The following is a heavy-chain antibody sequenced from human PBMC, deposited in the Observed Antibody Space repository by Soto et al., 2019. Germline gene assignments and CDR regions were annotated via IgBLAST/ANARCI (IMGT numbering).Heavy chain of an antibody. J-gene: IGHJ6*02. Sequence: QVQLQESGPGLVKPSQTLSLTCTVSGGSISSGDYYWRWIRQPPGKGLEWIGYIYYSGSTYYNPSLKSRVTISVDTSKNQFSLNLSSVTAADTAVYYCARRVMYGSGSWYGMDVWGHGTTVTVSS. CDR1: GGSISSGDYY. CDR3: ARRVMYGSGSWYGMDV. CDR2: IYYSGST. D-gene: IGHD3-10*01. V-gene: IGHV4-30-4*01.